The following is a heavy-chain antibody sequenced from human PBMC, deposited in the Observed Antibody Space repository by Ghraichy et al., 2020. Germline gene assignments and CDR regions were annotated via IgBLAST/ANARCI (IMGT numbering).Heavy chain of an antibody. V-gene: IGHV3-21*01. D-gene: IGHD6-13*01. CDR3: AREPRSKQLED. CDR2: IGTDSYT. J-gene: IGHJ4*02. Sequence: GESLNISCVASGFTFSTYNMNWVRQAPGKGLEWVSSIGTDSYTYYADSVRGRFTISRDNAKTSLFLQMNSLRVEDTAVYYCAREPRSKQLEDWGQGTLVTVSS. CDR1: GFTFSTYN.